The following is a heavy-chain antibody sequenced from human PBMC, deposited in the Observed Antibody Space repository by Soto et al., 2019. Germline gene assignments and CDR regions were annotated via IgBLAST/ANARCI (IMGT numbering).Heavy chain of an antibody. CDR2: IWYDGSNK. J-gene: IGHJ6*03. V-gene: IGHV3-33*01. CDR1: GFTFSSYG. CDR3: ARDGLSVTIFGVVSESMDV. D-gene: IGHD3-3*01. Sequence: GGSLRLSCAASGFTFSSYGMHWVRQAPGKGLEWVAVIWYDGSNKYYADSVKGRFTISRDNSKNTLYLQMNSLRAEDTAVYYCARDGLSVTIFGVVSESMDVWGKGTTVTVSS.